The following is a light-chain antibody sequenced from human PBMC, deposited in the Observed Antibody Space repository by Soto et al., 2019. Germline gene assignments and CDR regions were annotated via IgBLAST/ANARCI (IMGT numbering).Light chain of an antibody. CDR2: GAS. CDR1: QSVSTY. CDR3: QQRRSWPPT. Sequence: ALTQSPDTLSLSPGERATLSCRASQSVSTYLAWYQQRPGQGPRLLIYGASNRVTGIPVRFSGSGSGTDFTLTISRLEPEDFAVYYCQQRRSWPPTFGGGTKVEIK. J-gene: IGKJ4*01. V-gene: IGKV3-11*01.